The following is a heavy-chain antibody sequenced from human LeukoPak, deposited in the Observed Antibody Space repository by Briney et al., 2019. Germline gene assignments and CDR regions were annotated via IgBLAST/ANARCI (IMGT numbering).Heavy chain of an antibody. J-gene: IGHJ3*02. D-gene: IGHD3-9*01. CDR2: ISSSGSTI. Sequence: GGSLRLSCAASGFTFSGYYMSWIRQAPGKGLEWVSYISSSGSTIYYADSVKGRFTISRDNAKNSLYLQMNSLRAEDTAVYYCARDPLGYDILTGYSSVGAFDIWGQGTMVTVSS. V-gene: IGHV3-11*01. CDR1: GFTFSGYY. CDR3: ARDPLGYDILTGYSSVGAFDI.